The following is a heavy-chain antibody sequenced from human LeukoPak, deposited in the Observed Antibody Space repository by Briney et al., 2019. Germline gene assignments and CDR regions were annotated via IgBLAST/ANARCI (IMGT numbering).Heavy chain of an antibody. CDR1: GFTFSSYE. CDR2: ISSSGSTI. Sequence: GGSLRLSRAASGFTFSSYEMNWVRQAPGKGLEWVSYISSSGSTIYYADSVKGRFTISRDNAKNSLYLQMNSLRAEDTAVYYCARDPTVGATQGPLDYWGQGTLVTVS. V-gene: IGHV3-48*03. CDR3: ARDPTVGATQGPLDY. J-gene: IGHJ4*02. D-gene: IGHD1-26*01.